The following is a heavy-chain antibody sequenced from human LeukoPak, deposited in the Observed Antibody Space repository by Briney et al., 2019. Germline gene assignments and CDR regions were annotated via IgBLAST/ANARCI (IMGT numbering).Heavy chain of an antibody. CDR3: AKDRRSSGRYDFDY. V-gene: IGHV3-9*01. D-gene: IGHD6-19*01. CDR1: GFTFDDYA. CDR2: ISWNSGSI. J-gene: IGHJ4*02. Sequence: GRSLRLSCAASGFTFDDYAMHWVRQAPGKGLEWVSGISWNSGSIGYADSVKGRFTISRDNAKNSLYLQMNSLRAEDTALYYCAKDRRSSGRYDFDYWGQGTLVTVSS.